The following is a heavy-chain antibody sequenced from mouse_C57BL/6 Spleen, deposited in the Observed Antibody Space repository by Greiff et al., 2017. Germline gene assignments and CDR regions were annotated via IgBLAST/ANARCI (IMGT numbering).Heavy chain of an antibody. J-gene: IGHJ1*03. CDR3: AKAPWYDYDEAPWYFDV. V-gene: IGHV3-6*01. CDR1: GYSITSGYY. D-gene: IGHD2-4*01. Sequence: EVKLMESGPGLVKPSQSLSLTCSVTGYSITSGYYWNWIRQFPGNKLEWMGYISYDGSNNYNPSLKNRISITRDTSKNQFFLKLNSVTTEDTATYYCAKAPWYDYDEAPWYFDVWGTGTTVTVSS. CDR2: ISYDGSN.